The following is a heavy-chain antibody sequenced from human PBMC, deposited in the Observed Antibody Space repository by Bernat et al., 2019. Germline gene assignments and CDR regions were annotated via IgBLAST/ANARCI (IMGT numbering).Heavy chain of an antibody. J-gene: IGHJ3*02. CDR3: ARACAPAATFDI. D-gene: IGHD6-25*01. V-gene: IGHV2-70*15. CDR1: GFSLSTSGMG. Sequence: QVTLRESGPALVKPTQTLTLTCAFSGFSLSTSGMGVRWIRQPPGKAVEWLARIDWADDKYYNTSLKTRLTISKDTANNQVVHTMTNMDPVDTATYYCARACAPAATFDIWGQGTIVTVSS. CDR2: IDWADDK.